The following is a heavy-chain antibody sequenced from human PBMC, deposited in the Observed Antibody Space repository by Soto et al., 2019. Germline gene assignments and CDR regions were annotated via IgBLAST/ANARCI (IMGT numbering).Heavy chain of an antibody. CDR3: AHRNCSSGRCHAFGLAY. D-gene: IGHD2-2*01. CDR1: GFSLSASGVG. Sequence: QITLKESGPTLVKPTQTLTLTCTFSGFSLSASGVGVGWIRQPPGKALEWLALIYWDDDKRYRPSLKSRPTITKDTSKNQGVLTMTNRDPVDTATYFCAHRNCSSGRCHAFGLAYWGQGTLVTVSS. J-gene: IGHJ4*02. V-gene: IGHV2-5*02. CDR2: IYWDDDK.